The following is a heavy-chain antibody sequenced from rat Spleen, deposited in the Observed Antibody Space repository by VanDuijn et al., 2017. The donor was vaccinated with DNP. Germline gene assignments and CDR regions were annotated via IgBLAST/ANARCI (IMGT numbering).Heavy chain of an antibody. D-gene: IGHD1-2*01. CDR2: IWNTGGT. CDR3: AGSPESSYIYLPWAY. CDR1: GFSLTSYA. V-gene: IGHV2-41*01. Sequence: QVRLRESGPGLVQPSHTLSLTCTVSGFSLTSYAVSWVRQPPGKGLEWMGVIWNTGGTRYNSALRSRLTITKDTSKSQVFLKMHSLQIEDTATYYCAGSPESSYIYLPWAYWGQGTLVTVSS. J-gene: IGHJ3*01.